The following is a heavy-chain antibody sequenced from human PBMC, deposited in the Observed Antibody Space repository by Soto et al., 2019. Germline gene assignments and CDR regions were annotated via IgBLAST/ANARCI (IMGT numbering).Heavy chain of an antibody. CDR3: ARENPIFGVAETHYYYMDV. CDR2: IYYSGST. Sequence: PSETLSLTCTVSGGSISSGGYYWSWIRQHPGKGLEWIGYIYYSGSTNYNPSLKSRVTISVDTSKNQFSLKLSSVTAADTAVYYCARENPIFGVAETHYYYMDVWGKGTTVTVSS. V-gene: IGHV4-61*08. J-gene: IGHJ6*03. CDR1: GGSISSGGYY. D-gene: IGHD3-3*01.